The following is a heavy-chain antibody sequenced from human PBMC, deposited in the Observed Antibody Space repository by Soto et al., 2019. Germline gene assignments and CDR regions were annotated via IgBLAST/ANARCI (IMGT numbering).Heavy chain of an antibody. CDR1: GFTFSSYS. V-gene: IGHV3-21*01. J-gene: IGHJ4*02. Sequence: GGSLRLSCAASGFTFSSYSMNWVRQAPGKGLEWVSSISSSSSYIYYADSVKGRFTISRDNAKNSLYLQMNSLRAEDTAVYYCARYCSGGSCYYIVPYWGQGTLVTVSS. D-gene: IGHD2-15*01. CDR3: ARYCSGGSCYYIVPY. CDR2: ISSSSSYI.